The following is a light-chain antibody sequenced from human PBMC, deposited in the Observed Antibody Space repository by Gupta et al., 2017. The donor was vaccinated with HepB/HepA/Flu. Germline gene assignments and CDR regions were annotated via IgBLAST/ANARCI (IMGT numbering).Light chain of an antibody. Sequence: EIVLPQSPGTLSLSPGERATLSCRASQSVSSSYLAWYQQKPGQAPRLLIYGASSRATGIPDRFSGSGSGTDFTLTIIRLEPEDFAVYYCQQYGSSPFTFGPGTKVDIK. CDR2: GAS. CDR1: QSVSSSY. CDR3: QQYGSSPFT. V-gene: IGKV3-20*01. J-gene: IGKJ3*01.